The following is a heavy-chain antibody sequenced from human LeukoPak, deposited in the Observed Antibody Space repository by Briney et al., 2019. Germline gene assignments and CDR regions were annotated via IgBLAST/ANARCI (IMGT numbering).Heavy chain of an antibody. CDR2: IGTAGDT. Sequence: GGSLRLSCAASGFTFSSYDMHWVRQATGKGLEWVSAIGTAGDTYYPGSVKGRFTISRENAKNSLYLQMNSLRAGDTAVYYCARAKMVVTAIQTRLDAFDMWGQGTMVTVSS. CDR3: ARAKMVVTAIQTRLDAFDM. CDR1: GFTFSSYD. V-gene: IGHV3-13*01. J-gene: IGHJ3*02. D-gene: IGHD2-21*02.